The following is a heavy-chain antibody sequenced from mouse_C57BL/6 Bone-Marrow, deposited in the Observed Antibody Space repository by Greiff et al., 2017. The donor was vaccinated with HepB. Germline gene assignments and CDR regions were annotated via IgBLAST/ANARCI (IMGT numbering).Heavy chain of an antibody. J-gene: IGHJ4*01. V-gene: IGHV1-78*01. Sequence: VKLMESDAELVKPGASVKISCKVSGYTFTDHTIHWMKQRPEQGLEWIGYIYPRDGSTKYNEKFKGKATLTADKSSSTAYMQLDSLTSEDSAVYFWARRGDYYAMDYWGQGTSVTVSS. CDR3: ARRGDYYAMDY. CDR1: GYTFTDHT. CDR2: IYPRDGST.